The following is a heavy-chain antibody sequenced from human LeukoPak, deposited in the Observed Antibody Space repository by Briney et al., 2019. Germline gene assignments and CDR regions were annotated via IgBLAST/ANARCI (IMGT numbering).Heavy chain of an antibody. CDR2: IYPGDSDT. Sequence: GESLQISCKGSGYSFTRNWIGWVRQMPGKGLEWMGIIYPGDSDTRYSPSFQGQVTISADKSINTAYLQWSSLKASDTAMYDCARRMFNNRNWYFNLWGRGTLVTVSS. V-gene: IGHV5-51*01. J-gene: IGHJ2*01. CDR1: GYSFTRNW. D-gene: IGHD1/OR15-1a*01. CDR3: ARRMFNNRNWYFNL.